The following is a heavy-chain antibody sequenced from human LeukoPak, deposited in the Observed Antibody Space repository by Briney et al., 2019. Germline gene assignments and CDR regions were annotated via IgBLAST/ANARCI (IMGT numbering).Heavy chain of an antibody. CDR2: IYYSGST. CDR3: ARRVPAASDPYYYYYMDV. V-gene: IGHV4-31*03. CDR1: GGSISSGGYY. Sequence: PSQTLSLTCTVSGGSISSGGYYWRWIRQHPGKGLEWIGYIYYSGSTYYNPSLKSRVTISVDTSKNQFSLKLSSVTAADTAVYYCARRVPAASDPYYYYYMDVWGKGTTVTVSS. J-gene: IGHJ6*03. D-gene: IGHD2-2*01.